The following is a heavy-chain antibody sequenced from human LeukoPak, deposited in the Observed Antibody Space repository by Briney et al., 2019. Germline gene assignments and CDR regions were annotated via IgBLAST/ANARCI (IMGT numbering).Heavy chain of an antibody. V-gene: IGHV1-18*01. CDR3: ARDGVRLGWLQKPYYFDY. CDR1: GYTFTNYG. CDR2: ISPYNGNT. J-gene: IGHJ4*02. D-gene: IGHD5-24*01. Sequence: ASVKVSCKASGYTFTNYGISWVRQAPGQGLEWMGWISPYNGNTNYAQNLQGRVTMTTDTSTSTAYMELRSLRSDDTGVFYCARDGVRLGWLQKPYYFDYWGQGTLFTVSS.